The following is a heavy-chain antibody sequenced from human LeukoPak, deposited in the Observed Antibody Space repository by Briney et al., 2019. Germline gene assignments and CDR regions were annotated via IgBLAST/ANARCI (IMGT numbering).Heavy chain of an antibody. CDR2: IYNDGST. J-gene: IGHJ3*02. Sequence: PGGSLRLSCAASGLTVSSSYMSWVRQAPGKGLEWVSIIYNDGSTYYADSMKGRFTISRDNSKNTLYLQVNSLRAEDTAMYYCASNILFAFDIWGQGATVTVSS. CDR3: ASNILFAFDI. CDR1: GLTVSSSY. V-gene: IGHV3-53*01.